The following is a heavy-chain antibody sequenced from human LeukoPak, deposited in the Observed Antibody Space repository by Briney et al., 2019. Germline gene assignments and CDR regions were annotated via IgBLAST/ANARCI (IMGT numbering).Heavy chain of an antibody. CDR3: ASPTGNLGYCSSTSCYESAFDI. Sequence: PGRSLTLPCAASGLPFSSYAMHWLRQAPGKGLEGVAVISYDGSNKYYPDSVKGRLTISRDNSKNTLYLQMNSLRAEDTAVYYCASPTGNLGYCSSTSCYESAFDIWGQGTMVTVSS. D-gene: IGHD2-2*01. J-gene: IGHJ3*02. CDR2: ISYDGSNK. V-gene: IGHV3-30*04. CDR1: GLPFSSYA.